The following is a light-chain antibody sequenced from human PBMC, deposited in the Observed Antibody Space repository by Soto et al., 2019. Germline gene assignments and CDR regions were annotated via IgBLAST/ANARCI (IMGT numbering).Light chain of an antibody. Sequence: EIVLTQSPGTLPLSPGERATLSCRASQSVRSSYLAWYQQKPGQAPRLLIYGASSRATGLPDRFRGSGSGTDFTLTISRLEPEDFAVYYCQQYGSSPNTFGQGTKLEIK. J-gene: IGKJ2*01. CDR3: QQYGSSPNT. V-gene: IGKV3-20*01. CDR1: QSVRSSY. CDR2: GAS.